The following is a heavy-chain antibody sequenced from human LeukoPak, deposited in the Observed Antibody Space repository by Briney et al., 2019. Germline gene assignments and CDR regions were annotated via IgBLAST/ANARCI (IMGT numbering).Heavy chain of an antibody. CDR3: AKFATVTTPNWIDP. CDR1: GGSISGYF. Sequence: SETLSLTCTVSGGSISGYFWGWIRQPPGEGLEFLGYIYYTGTASYNPSLNSRATMSVDTSKNQFSLKLSSVSAADTAVYYCAKFATVTTPNWIDPWGQGILVTVSS. V-gene: IGHV4-59*01. J-gene: IGHJ5*02. D-gene: IGHD4-17*01. CDR2: IYYTGTA.